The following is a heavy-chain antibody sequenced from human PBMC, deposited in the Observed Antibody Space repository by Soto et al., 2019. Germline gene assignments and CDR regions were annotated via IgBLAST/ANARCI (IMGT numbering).Heavy chain of an antibody. CDR2: IDWDDDK. J-gene: IGHJ5*02. CDR1: GFSLSTSGMC. Sequence: GSGPTLVNPTQTLTLTCTFSGFSLSTSGMCVSWIRQPPGKALEWLALIDWDDDKYYSTSLKTRLTISKDTSKNQVVLTMTNMDPVDTATYYCARIYIEYSRSNNWFDPWRQGTLVTVSS. CDR3: ARIYIEYSRSNNWFDP. V-gene: IGHV2-70*01. D-gene: IGHD6-6*01.